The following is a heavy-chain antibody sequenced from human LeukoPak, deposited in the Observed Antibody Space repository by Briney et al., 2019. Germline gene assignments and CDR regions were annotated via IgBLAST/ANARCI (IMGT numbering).Heavy chain of an antibody. CDR1: GGTFSSYA. Sequence: GASVKVSCKASGGTFSSYAISWVRQAPGQGPEWMGRIIPILGIANYAQKFQGRVTITADKSTSTAYMELSSLRSEDTAVYYCARIMDYYDSSGYYFDYWGQGTLVTVSS. J-gene: IGHJ4*02. V-gene: IGHV1-69*04. D-gene: IGHD3-22*01. CDR2: IIPILGIA. CDR3: ARIMDYYDSSGYYFDY.